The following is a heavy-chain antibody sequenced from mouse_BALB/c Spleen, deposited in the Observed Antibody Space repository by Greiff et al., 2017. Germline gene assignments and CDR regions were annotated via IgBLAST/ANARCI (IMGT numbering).Heavy chain of an antibody. Sequence: EVKVVESGGGLVTPGGSLQLSCAATGFAFSSYDMSWVRQNPEKRLAWVAYISSGGGSTYYPDPVKGRFPLSRYNAKNTLYLQMGRLKSEDTAMYYSAIHVARVRGNYFDYWGQGTTLTVSS. CDR3: AIHVARVRGNYFDY. J-gene: IGHJ2*01. CDR2: ISSGGGST. D-gene: IGHD3-1*01. V-gene: IGHV5-12-1*01. CDR1: GFAFSSYD.